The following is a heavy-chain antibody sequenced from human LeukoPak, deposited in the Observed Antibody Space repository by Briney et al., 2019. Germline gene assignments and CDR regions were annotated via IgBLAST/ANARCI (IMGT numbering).Heavy chain of an antibody. Sequence: SETLSLTCTVSGGSISSGDYYWSRIRQPPGKGLEWIGYIYYSGSTYYNPSLKSRVTISVDTSKNQFSLKLSSVTAADTAVYYCARDSLNWFDPWGQGTLVTVSS. CDR1: GGSISSGDYY. CDR2: IYYSGST. V-gene: IGHV4-30-4*01. J-gene: IGHJ5*02. CDR3: ARDSLNWFDP.